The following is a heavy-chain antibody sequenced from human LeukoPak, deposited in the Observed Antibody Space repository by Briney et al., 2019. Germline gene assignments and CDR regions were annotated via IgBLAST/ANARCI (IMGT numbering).Heavy chain of an antibody. Sequence: PGGSLRLSCAASGFTFSSYEMNWVRQAPGKGLEWVSYINTGGSTIYYADSVKGRFTISRDNAKNSLYLQMNSLRAEDTAVYYCARGSGRNLYFDCWGQGTLVTVSS. CDR1: GFTFSSYE. CDR2: INTGGSTI. D-gene: IGHD6-19*01. CDR3: ARGSGRNLYFDC. J-gene: IGHJ4*02. V-gene: IGHV3-48*03.